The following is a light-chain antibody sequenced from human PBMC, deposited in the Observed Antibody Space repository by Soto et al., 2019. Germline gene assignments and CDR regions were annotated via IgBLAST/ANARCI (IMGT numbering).Light chain of an antibody. V-gene: IGKV1-9*01. CDR2: AAS. Sequence: IQLTQSPSSLSASVGDRVTISCRASQGIATFLAWYQQKPGKAPKLLIDAASTLQSGVPSRFSGSGSGTDVTLTISSLQPEDFATDYCQQLNSFPIPFGPGTKVDIK. CDR3: QQLNSFPIP. J-gene: IGKJ3*01. CDR1: QGIATF.